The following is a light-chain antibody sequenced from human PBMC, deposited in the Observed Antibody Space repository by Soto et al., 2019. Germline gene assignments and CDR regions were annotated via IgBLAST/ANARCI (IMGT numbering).Light chain of an antibody. CDR2: DVS. CDR1: SSDVGGYNY. Sequence: QSALTQPRSVSGSPGQSVTISCTGTSSDVGGYNYVSWYQQHPGKAPKLMIYDVSKRPSGVPDRFSGSKSGNTASLTISGLQADDEADYYCCSYAGSFTPVVFGGGTKLTVL. CDR3: CSYAGSFTPVV. J-gene: IGLJ2*01. V-gene: IGLV2-11*01.